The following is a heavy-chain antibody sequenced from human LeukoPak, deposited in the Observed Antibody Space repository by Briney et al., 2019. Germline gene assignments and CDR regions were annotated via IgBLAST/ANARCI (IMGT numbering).Heavy chain of an antibody. V-gene: IGHV3-7*01. Sequence: GGSLRLSCAASGFTFSSYWMSWVRQAPGKGLEWVANIKQDGSEKYYVDSVKGRFTISRDNAKNSLYLQMNSLRAEDTAVYYGARDNGGGYDSSGYKTYYFDYWGQGTLVTVSS. CDR3: ARDNGGGYDSSGYKTYYFDY. CDR2: IKQDGSEK. CDR1: GFTFSSYW. D-gene: IGHD3-22*01. J-gene: IGHJ4*02.